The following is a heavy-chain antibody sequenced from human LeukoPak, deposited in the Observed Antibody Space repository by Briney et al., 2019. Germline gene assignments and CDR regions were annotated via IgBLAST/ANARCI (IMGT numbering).Heavy chain of an antibody. V-gene: IGHV3-48*03. D-gene: IGHD3-22*01. J-gene: IGHJ4*02. Sequence: GGSLRPSCAASGFPFSNSEMNWVRQAPGKGLEWVSYISNDGNTIYYADSVKGRFTVSRDNAKNSGYLQMNSLRAEDTAVYYCASGVMYYDSSGRNYWGQGTLVTVSS. CDR3: ASGVMYYDSSGRNY. CDR2: ISNDGNTI. CDR1: GFPFSNSE.